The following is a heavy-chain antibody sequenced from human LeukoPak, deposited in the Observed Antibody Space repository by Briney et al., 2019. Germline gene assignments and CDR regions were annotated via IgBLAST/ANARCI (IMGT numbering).Heavy chain of an antibody. D-gene: IGHD1-26*01. J-gene: IGHJ4*02. CDR1: GFTFTNYA. V-gene: IGHV3-23*01. CDR3: ATEWYTGTSLHYTY. CDR2: ISGSGSST. Sequence: QTGGSLRLSCVASGFTFTNYAMSWVGRPPGKGLGWVSFISGSGSSTYYADSVRGRFTISRDNSKNALFLLMNNLRAEDTAIYYCATEWYTGTSLHYTYWGQGTLVTVSS.